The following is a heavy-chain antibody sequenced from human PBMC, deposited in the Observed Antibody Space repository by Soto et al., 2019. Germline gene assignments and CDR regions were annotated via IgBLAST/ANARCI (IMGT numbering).Heavy chain of an antibody. CDR1: IFTRNS. CDR3: ARLASDSARPGDSIDP. CDR2: IYPSDSDT. V-gene: IGHV5-51*04. Sequence: IFTRNSIGWYCLMPPGGLEWMGIIYPSDSDTRYSPSFQGQVTISADKPISTAYLQWNSLKASDTTIYYCARLASDSARPGDSIDPWGQGTLVTVSS. J-gene: IGHJ5*02. D-gene: IGHD1-26*01.